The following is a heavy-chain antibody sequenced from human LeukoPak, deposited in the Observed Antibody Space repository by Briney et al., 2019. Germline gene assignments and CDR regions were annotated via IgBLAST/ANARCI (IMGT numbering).Heavy chain of an antibody. CDR2: ISPSNGDT. V-gene: IGHV1-18*01. D-gene: IGHD4-17*01. J-gene: IGHJ4*02. CDR3: ARDPTTGSLSFDY. CDR1: GYSFTNYD. Sequence: GASVKVSCKASGYSFTNYDISWVRQAPGQGLEWMGWISPSNGDTEYAQKLQGRLTMTTDTSTNTAYMELRSLRSDDTAVYYCARDPTTGSLSFDYWGQGTLVTVSS.